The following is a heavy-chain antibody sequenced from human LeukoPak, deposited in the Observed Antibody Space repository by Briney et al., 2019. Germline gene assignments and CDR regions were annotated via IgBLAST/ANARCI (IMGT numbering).Heavy chain of an antibody. V-gene: IGHV1-69*04. CDR3: ARSSQVVAGTDY. Sequence: SVKVSCKASGGTFSSYAISWVRQAPGQGLEWMGRIIPILGIANYAQKFQGRVTITADKSTSTAYMELSSLRSEDTAVYYCARSSQVVAGTDYWGQGTLVTVSS. CDR1: GGTFSSYA. J-gene: IGHJ4*02. D-gene: IGHD6-19*01. CDR2: IIPILGIA.